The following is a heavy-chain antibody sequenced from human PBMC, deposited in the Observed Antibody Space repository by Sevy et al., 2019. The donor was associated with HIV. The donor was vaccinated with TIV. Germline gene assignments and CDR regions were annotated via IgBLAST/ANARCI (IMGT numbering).Heavy chain of an antibody. CDR1: GFSFSSYW. J-gene: IGHJ4*01. D-gene: IGHD3-22*01. V-gene: IGHV3-7*04. Sequence: GGSLRLSCAASGFSFSSYWMHWVRQAPGKGLKWVANIKQDESEKYYVASVKGRFTISRDNAKNSVYLQMNSLRPEDTAIYYCARGNSGSFDYWGQGTLVTVS. CDR2: IKQDESEK. CDR3: ARGNSGSFDY.